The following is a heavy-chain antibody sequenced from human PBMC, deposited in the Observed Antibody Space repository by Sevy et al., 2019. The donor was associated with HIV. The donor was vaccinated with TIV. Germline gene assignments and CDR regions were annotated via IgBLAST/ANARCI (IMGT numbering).Heavy chain of an antibody. CDR3: AKAGGSGYDDTDYYFDY. CDR2: ISYDGSNK. D-gene: IGHD5-12*01. Sequence: GGSLRLSCAASGFTFSSYGMHWVRQAPGKGLEWVAVISYDGSNKYYADSVKGRFTISRDNSKNTLYLQRNSLRAEDTAVYYCAKAGGSGYDDTDYYFDYWGQGTLVTVSS. CDR1: GFTFSSYG. J-gene: IGHJ4*02. V-gene: IGHV3-30*18.